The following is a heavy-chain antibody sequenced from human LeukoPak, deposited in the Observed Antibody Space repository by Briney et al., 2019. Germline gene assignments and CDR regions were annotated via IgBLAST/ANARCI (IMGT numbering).Heavy chain of an antibody. D-gene: IGHD3-22*01. CDR3: ASRITMIEY. J-gene: IGHJ4*02. CDR1: GFTFSDYY. V-gene: IGHV3-23*01. CDR2: ISGSGGST. Sequence: GSLRLSCAASGFTFSDYYMSWVRQAPGKGLEWVSAISGSGGSTYYADSVKGRFTISRDNSKNTLYLQMNSLRAENTAVYYCASRITMIEYWGQGTLVTVSS.